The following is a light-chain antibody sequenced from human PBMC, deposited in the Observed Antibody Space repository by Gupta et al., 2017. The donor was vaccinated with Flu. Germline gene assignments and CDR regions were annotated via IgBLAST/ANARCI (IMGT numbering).Light chain of an antibody. CDR1: SSDVGNYNR. V-gene: IGLV2-18*02. J-gene: IGLJ1*01. CDR3: SSYTSSNTYV. Sequence: QSALTQPPSVSGSPGPSVTISCTGTSSDVGNYNRVSWYQQSPGTAPKLMIYEVSNRPSGVPDRFSGSKSGNTASLTISGLQAEDEADFYCSSYTSSNTYVFGTGTKVTVL. CDR2: EVS.